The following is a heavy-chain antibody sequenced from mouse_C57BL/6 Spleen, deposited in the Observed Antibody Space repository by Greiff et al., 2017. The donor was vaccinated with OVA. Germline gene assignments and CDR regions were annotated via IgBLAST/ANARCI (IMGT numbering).Heavy chain of an antibody. Sequence: DVQLVESGGGLVKPGGSLKLSCAASGFTFSDYGMHWVRQAPEKGLEWVAYISSGSRTIYHADTVKGRFTISRDNAKNTLFLQMTSLRSEDTAMYYCARSPYDYGSRWCAYWGQGTLVTVSA. CDR1: GFTFSDYG. V-gene: IGHV5-17*01. J-gene: IGHJ3*01. CDR2: ISSGSRTI. D-gene: IGHD1-1*01. CDR3: ARSPYDYGSRWCAY.